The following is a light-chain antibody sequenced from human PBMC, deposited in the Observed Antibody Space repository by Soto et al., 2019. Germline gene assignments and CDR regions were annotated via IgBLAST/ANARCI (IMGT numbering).Light chain of an antibody. V-gene: IGLV2-23*01. CDR3: CSYAGSSTYV. CDR2: EGS. J-gene: IGLJ1*01. CDR1: SSDVGNYNL. Sequence: QSALTQPASVSGSPGQSITISCTGTSSDVGNYNLVSWYQQHPGKAPKLMIYEGSKRPSGASNRFSGSKSGNTASLTISILQAEDEADYYCCSYAGSSTYVFGTGTKVTVL.